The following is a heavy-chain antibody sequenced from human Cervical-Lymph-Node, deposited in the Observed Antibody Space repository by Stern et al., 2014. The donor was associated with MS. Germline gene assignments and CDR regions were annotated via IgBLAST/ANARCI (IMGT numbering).Heavy chain of an antibody. J-gene: IGHJ4*02. D-gene: IGHD2-15*01. Sequence: QVTLKESGPTLVKPTQTVTLTCTLSGFSVATAGVGVGWIRQPPGKALEWLAAPYWDDDKLYSPSLKNRLTIIKDTSKNQVVLTMTNVDPVDTATYYCAHSRVKYCRGGTCYSSLFDYWGQGTLVTVSS. V-gene: IGHV2-5*02. CDR1: GFSVATAGVG. CDR2: PYWDDDK. CDR3: AHSRVKYCRGGTCYSSLFDY.